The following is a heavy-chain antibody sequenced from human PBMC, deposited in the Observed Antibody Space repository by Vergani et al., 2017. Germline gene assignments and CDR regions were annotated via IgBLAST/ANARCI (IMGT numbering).Heavy chain of an antibody. J-gene: IGHJ6*02. CDR2: ISSSSSYI. CDR1: GFTFSSYS. Sequence: EVQLVESGGGLVKPGGSLRLSCAASGFTFSSYSMNWVRQAPGKGLEWVSSISSSSSYIYYADSVKGRFTISRDNAKNSLYLQMNSLRAEDTAVYYCARDSSTTGTTDLWDYYYGMDVWGQGP. D-gene: IGHD1-1*01. V-gene: IGHV3-21*01. CDR3: ARDSSTTGTTDLWDYYYGMDV.